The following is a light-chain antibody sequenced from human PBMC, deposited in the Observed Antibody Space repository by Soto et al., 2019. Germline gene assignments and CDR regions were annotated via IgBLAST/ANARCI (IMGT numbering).Light chain of an antibody. Sequence: QSVLTQPASVSGSPGQSITISCTGTSSDVGAFNFVSWYQQHPGKAPKLMIYDVRHRPSGVSDRFSGSKSGNTASLTIYGLQAEDEADYCTSHTTTSPPVLFGGGTKVTVL. CDR3: TSHTTTSPPVL. J-gene: IGLJ2*01. CDR1: SSDVGAFNF. V-gene: IGLV2-14*03. CDR2: DVR.